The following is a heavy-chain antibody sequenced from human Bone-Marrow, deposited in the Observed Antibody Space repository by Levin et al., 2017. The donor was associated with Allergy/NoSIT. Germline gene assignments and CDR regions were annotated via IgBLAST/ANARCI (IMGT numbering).Heavy chain of an antibody. V-gene: IGHV3-11*01. CDR2: ITSSGSTT. D-gene: IGHD2-15*01. CDR3: ARGGSGGSDFDH. J-gene: IGHJ4*02. Sequence: PGGSLRLSCAASGVIFSDYYMIWIRQTPGKGLEWVGHITSSGSTTYYAASVKGRFTISRDNFENSFFLQMTSLRDDDAGVYYCARGGSGGSDFDHWGPGTLITVSS. CDR1: GVIFSDYY.